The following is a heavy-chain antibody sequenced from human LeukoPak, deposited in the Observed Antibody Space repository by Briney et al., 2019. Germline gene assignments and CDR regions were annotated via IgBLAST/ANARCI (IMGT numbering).Heavy chain of an antibody. D-gene: IGHD3-16*01. CDR3: ARSPHDYVWGISSGYFDY. CDR2: FDPEDGET. J-gene: IGHJ4*02. CDR1: GYTLTELS. Sequence: ASVKVSCKVSGYTLTELSMHWVRQAPGKGLEWMGGFDPEDGETIYAQKFQGRVTMTEDTSTDTAYMELSSLRSEDTAVYYCARSPHDYVWGISSGYFDYWGQGTLVTVSS. V-gene: IGHV1-24*01.